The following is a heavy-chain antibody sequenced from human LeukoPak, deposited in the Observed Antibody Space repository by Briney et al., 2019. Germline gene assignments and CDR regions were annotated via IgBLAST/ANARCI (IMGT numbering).Heavy chain of an antibody. CDR1: GFTFSNAW. V-gene: IGHV3-15*01. CDR3: CGGYSYGSFDY. CDR2: IKSKTDGGTT. Sequence: GGSLRLSCAASGFTFSNAWMSWVRQAPGKGLEWVGRIKSKTDGGTTDYAAPVKGRFTISRDDSKNTLYLQMNSLRAEDTAVYYCCGGYSYGSFDYWGQGTLVTVSS. D-gene: IGHD5-18*01. J-gene: IGHJ4*02.